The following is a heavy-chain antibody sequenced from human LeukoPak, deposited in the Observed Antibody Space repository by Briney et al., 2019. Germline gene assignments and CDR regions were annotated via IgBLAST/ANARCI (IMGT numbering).Heavy chain of an antibody. V-gene: IGHV3-23*01. D-gene: IGHD2-2*01. CDR3: ATRSTSDFWFFDS. CDR2: IRIGGGGT. Sequence: GGSLRLSCAASGFTVSSNYMTWVRQAPGKGLEWVSAIRIGGGGTEYADSAKGRFTISRDTSNNTLYLQMNSLRVEDTALYYCATRSTSDFWFFDSWGQGTLVTVSS. J-gene: IGHJ4*02. CDR1: GFTVSSNY.